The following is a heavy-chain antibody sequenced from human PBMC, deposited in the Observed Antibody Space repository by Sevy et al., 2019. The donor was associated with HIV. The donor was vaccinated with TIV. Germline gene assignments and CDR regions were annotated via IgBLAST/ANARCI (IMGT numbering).Heavy chain of an antibody. CDR2: ISKSSSYI. Sequence: GGSLRLSCAASGSSFESFAMNWVRQAPGKGLEWVAYISKSSSYIYYADSVKGRFTISRDNAKNSLFLQMNSLGAADTAIYYCTRGSGIDYYEKGMDLWGQGTTVTVSS. J-gene: IGHJ6*02. CDR3: TRGSGIDYYEKGMDL. V-gene: IGHV3-21*04. D-gene: IGHD3-10*01. CDR1: GSSFESFA.